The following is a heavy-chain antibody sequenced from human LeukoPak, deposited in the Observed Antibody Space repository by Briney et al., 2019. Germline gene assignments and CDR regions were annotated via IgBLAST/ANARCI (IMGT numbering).Heavy chain of an antibody. CDR3: ARDKGSYYYDSSGHDAFDI. V-gene: IGHV3-23*01. CDR2: ISGSGGSA. J-gene: IGHJ3*02. Sequence: PGGSLRLSCAASGFTFSSYAMSWVRQAPGKGLEWVSAISGSGGSAYYADSVKGRFTISRDNSKNTLYLQMNSLRAEDTAVYYCARDKGSYYYDSSGHDAFDIWGQGTMVTVSS. CDR1: GFTFSSYA. D-gene: IGHD3-22*01.